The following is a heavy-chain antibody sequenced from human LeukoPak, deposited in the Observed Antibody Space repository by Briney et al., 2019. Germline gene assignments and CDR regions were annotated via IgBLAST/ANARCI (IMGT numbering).Heavy chain of an antibody. CDR3: TQNLVAAAGDH. CDR1: GFTFSSYW. V-gene: IGHV3-7*01. CDR2: IKPDGSVG. J-gene: IGHJ4*02. Sequence: GGSLRLSCAASGFTFSSYWMTWVRQAPGKGLEWVANIKPDGSVGYYADSVRGRFIISRDNAGNSLYLQMNSLRVEDTAVYYCTQNLVAAAGDHWGQGTLLIVSS. D-gene: IGHD6-13*01.